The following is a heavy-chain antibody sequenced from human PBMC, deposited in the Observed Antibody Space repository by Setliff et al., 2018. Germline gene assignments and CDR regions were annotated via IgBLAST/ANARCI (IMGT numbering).Heavy chain of an antibody. Sequence: PSETLSLTCTVSGGSISSHYWSWIRQPPGKGLEWIGYIYYSGSTNYNPSLKSRVTISVDTSKNQFSLKLSSVTAADTAVYYCAREEPYSSSWSWLDPWGQGTLVTVS. J-gene: IGHJ5*02. CDR1: GGSISSHY. CDR2: IYYSGST. D-gene: IGHD6-13*01. CDR3: AREEPYSSSWSWLDP. V-gene: IGHV4-59*11.